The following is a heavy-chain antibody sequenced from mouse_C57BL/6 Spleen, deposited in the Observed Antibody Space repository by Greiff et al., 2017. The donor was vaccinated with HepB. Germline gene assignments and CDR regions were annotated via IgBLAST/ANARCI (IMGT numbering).Heavy chain of an antibody. J-gene: IGHJ4*01. CDR3: ARSGNSDAMDY. Sequence: QVQLQQPGAELVRPGSSVKLSCKASGYTFTSYWMHWVKQRPIQGLEWIGNIDPSDSETHYNQKFKDKATLTVDKSSSTAYMQLSSLTSEDAAVYYCARSGNSDAMDYWGQGTSVTVSA. V-gene: IGHV1-52*01. CDR2: IDPSDSET. D-gene: IGHD2-1*01. CDR1: GYTFTSYW.